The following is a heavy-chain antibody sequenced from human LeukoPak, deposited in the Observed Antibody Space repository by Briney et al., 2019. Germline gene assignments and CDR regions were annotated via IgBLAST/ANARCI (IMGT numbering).Heavy chain of an antibody. J-gene: IGHJ4*02. CDR3: ARGRYYFDY. CDR1: GYSISSGYY. CDR2: IYYSGST. Sequence: SETLSLTCTVSGYSISSGYYWGWIRQPRGKGLEWIGSIYYSGSTYYNPSLKSRVTISVDTSKNQFSLKLSSVTAADTAVYYCARGRYYFDYWGQGTLVTVSS. V-gene: IGHV4-38-2*02.